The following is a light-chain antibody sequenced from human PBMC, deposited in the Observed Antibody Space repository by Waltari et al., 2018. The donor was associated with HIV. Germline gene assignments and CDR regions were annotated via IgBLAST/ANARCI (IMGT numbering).Light chain of an antibody. V-gene: IGKV4-1*01. CDR2: WSS. Sequence: DIVMTQSPDSLAVSLGERATIDCKSSQNILYSSNNKNYLAWYQQKPGQPPKLLIYWSSTRASGVPDRVSGSGSGTDFTLTISSLQAEDVAVYYCQQYYITPPYTFGQGTKLEIK. CDR1: QNILYSSNNKNY. CDR3: QQYYITPPYT. J-gene: IGKJ2*01.